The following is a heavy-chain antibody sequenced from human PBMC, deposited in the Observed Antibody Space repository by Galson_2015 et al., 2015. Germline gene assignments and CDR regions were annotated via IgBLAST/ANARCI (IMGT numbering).Heavy chain of an antibody. CDR2: IYAGDSDT. D-gene: IGHD3-9*01. Sequence: QSGAEVKNPGESLTISCKGSGYSFISNWIGWVRQMPGKGLEWMGIIYAGDSDTTYSPSFQGQVTISVDKSINTAYLQWSSLKASDTATYYCARLETPFYDVLTGYNYFDYWGQGTLVTVSS. CDR3: ARLETPFYDVLTGYNYFDY. J-gene: IGHJ4*02. CDR1: GYSFISNW. V-gene: IGHV5-51*01.